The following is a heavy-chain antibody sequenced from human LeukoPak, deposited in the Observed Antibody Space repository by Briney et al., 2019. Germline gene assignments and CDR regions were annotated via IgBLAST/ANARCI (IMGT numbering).Heavy chain of an antibody. CDR3: ARGYCSGGSCYYNY. CDR2: IYHSGST. CDR1: GGSISSGGYS. J-gene: IGHJ4*02. V-gene: IGHV4-30-2*01. Sequence: SETLSLTCAVSGGSISSGGYSWSWIRQPLGKGLEWIGYIYHSGSTYYNPSLKSRVTISVDRSKNQFSLKLSSVTAADTAVYYCARGYCSGGSCYYNYWGQGTLVTVSS. D-gene: IGHD2-15*01.